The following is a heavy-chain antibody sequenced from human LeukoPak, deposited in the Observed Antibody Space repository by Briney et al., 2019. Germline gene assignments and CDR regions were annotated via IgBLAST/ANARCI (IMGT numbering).Heavy chain of an antibody. Sequence: PSETLSLTCAVYGGSFSGYYWSWIRQPPGKGLEWIGEINHSGSTNYNPSLKSRVTISVDTSENQFSLKLSSVTAADTAVYYCARGEFYYDFWSGYYTSLHYFDYWGQGTLVTVSS. J-gene: IGHJ4*02. D-gene: IGHD3-3*01. CDR2: INHSGST. V-gene: IGHV4-34*01. CDR3: ARGEFYYDFWSGYYTSLHYFDY. CDR1: GGSFSGYY.